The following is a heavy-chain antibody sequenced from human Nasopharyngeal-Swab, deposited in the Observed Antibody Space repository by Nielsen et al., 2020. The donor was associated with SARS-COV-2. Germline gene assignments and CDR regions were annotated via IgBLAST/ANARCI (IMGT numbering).Heavy chain of an antibody. CDR3: ARHSGAGVTEPLDY. D-gene: IGHD3-10*01. Sequence: SETLSLTCTVSGGSISSGSYYWSWIRQPAGKGLEWIGRIYTSGSTNYNPSLKSRVTISVDTSKNQFSLKLSSVTAADTAVYYCARHSGAGVTEPLDYWGQGTLVIVSS. CDR2: IYTSGST. J-gene: IGHJ4*02. V-gene: IGHV4-61*02. CDR1: GGSISSGSYY.